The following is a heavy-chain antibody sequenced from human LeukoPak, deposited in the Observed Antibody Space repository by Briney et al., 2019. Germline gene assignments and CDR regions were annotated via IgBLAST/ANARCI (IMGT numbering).Heavy chain of an antibody. D-gene: IGHD3-3*01. Sequence: TSETLSLTCTVSGGSISSSSYYWGWIRQPPGKGLEWIGSIYYSGSTYYNPSLKSRVTISVDTSKNQFSLKLSSVTAADTAVYYCARGRVSGAGFWRTNYYYYYGMDVWGQGTTVTVSS. V-gene: IGHV4-39*07. CDR3: ARGRVSGAGFWRTNYYYYYGMDV. J-gene: IGHJ6*02. CDR1: GGSISSSSYY. CDR2: IYYSGST.